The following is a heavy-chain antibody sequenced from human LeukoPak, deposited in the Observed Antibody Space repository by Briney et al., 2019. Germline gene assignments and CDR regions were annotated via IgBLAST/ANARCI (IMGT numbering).Heavy chain of an antibody. D-gene: IGHD3-22*01. V-gene: IGHV3-48*03. CDR2: ISSSGYTI. CDR3: ARANYYDISGYDY. Sequence: SGGSLRLSCEASGFTFSHYEMNWVRQAPGKGLEWVSYISSSGYTIYYADSVKGRFAISRDNAKNSLYLQMNSLRAEDTAVYYCARANYYDISGYDYWGQGTLVTVSS. J-gene: IGHJ4*02. CDR1: GFTFSHYE.